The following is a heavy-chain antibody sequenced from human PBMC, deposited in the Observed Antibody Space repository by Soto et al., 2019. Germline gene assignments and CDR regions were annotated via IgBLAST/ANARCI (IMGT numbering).Heavy chain of an antibody. CDR3: IAARPGDFDY. J-gene: IGHJ4*02. Sequence: GGSLRLSCAASGFTFSSYAMSWVRQAPGKGLEWVSAISGSGSSTYYADSVKGRFNISRDNSKNTLYLQMNSLRAEDRAVYYVIAARPGDFDYWGQGTLVTVSS. CDR2: ISGSGSST. D-gene: IGHD6-6*01. V-gene: IGHV3-23*01. CDR1: GFTFSSYA.